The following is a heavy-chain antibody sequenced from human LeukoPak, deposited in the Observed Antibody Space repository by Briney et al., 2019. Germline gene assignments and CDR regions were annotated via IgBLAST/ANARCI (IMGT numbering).Heavy chain of an antibody. Sequence: GASVKVSCKASGYTFTSYDINWVRQATGQGLEWMGWINPNSGGTNYAQKFQGRVTMTRDTSISTAYMELSRLRSDDTAVYYCARDRRQLGNWGQGTLVTVSS. J-gene: IGHJ4*02. CDR2: INPNSGGT. V-gene: IGHV1-2*02. CDR1: GYTFTSYD. CDR3: ARDRRQLGN. D-gene: IGHD6-13*01.